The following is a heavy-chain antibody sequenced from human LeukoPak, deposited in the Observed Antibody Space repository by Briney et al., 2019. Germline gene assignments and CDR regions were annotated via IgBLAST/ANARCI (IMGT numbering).Heavy chain of an antibody. J-gene: IGHJ4*02. CDR3: ARHVRGASPFDY. CDR1: GGSISSYY. V-gene: IGHV4-59*01. D-gene: IGHD3-10*01. Sequence: SETLSLTCTVSGGSISSYYWSWIRQPPGKGLEWIGYIYYSGSTNYNPSLKSRVTISVDTSKNQFSLKLSSVTAADTAVYYCARHVRGASPFDYWGQGTLVTVSS. CDR2: IYYSGST.